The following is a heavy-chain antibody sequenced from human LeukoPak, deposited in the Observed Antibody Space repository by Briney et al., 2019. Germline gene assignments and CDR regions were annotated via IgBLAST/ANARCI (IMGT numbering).Heavy chain of an antibody. CDR2: MNPNSGNT. D-gene: IGHD3-10*01. CDR3: ARVRPLLLWFGELSPPGFDP. Sequence: ASVKVSCKASGYTFTSYDINWVRQATGQGLEWMGWMNPNSGNTGYAQKFQGRVTMTRNTSISTAYMELSSLRSEDTAVYYCARVRPLLLWFGELSPPGFDPWGQGTLVTVSS. V-gene: IGHV1-8*02. J-gene: IGHJ5*02. CDR1: GYTFTSYD.